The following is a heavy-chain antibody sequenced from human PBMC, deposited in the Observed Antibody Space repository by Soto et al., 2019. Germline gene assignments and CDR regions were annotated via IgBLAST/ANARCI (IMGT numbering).Heavy chain of an antibody. CDR1: RVTFSNAW. J-gene: IGHJ4*02. Sequence: LILSCAAPRVTFSNAWMKLVRQARGKGLEWVAWVKSSADYGTTDYAAPVKGRFTMSRDDSENTLYLQMDSLKTGDTAVYFCTGRYGGRYFGYFDHWGQGILVTVSS. CDR3: TGRYGGRYFGYFDH. CDR2: VKSSADYGTT. V-gene: IGHV3-15*01. D-gene: IGHD5-18*01.